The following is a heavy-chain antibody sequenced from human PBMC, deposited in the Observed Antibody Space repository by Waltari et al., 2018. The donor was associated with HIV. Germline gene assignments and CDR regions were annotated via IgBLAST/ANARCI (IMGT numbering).Heavy chain of an antibody. V-gene: IGHV3-30*04. J-gene: IGHJ4*02. Sequence: QVQLVESGGGVVQPGRSLRLSCAASGFTFIRYAMHWVRQAPGKGLEWVTMISNGGRNKCYADSVKGRITIARDNSKNTVYLQMNSLRGEDTAVYYCARDGHFYDSRPLDYWGQGTLVTVSS. D-gene: IGHD3-22*01. CDR1: GFTFIRYA. CDR2: ISNGGRNK. CDR3: ARDGHFYDSRPLDY.